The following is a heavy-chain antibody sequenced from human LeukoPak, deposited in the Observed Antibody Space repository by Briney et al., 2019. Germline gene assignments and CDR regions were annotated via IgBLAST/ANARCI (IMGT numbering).Heavy chain of an antibody. CDR3: ARQGVVITNKYLDY. CDR2: IIPIFGTA. D-gene: IGHD3-22*01. CDR1: GYSFTSYW. Sequence: KISCKGSGYSFTSYWISWVRQAPGQGLEWMGGIIPIFGTANYAQKFQGRVTITADESTSTAYMELSSLRSEDTAVYYCARQGVVITNKYLDYWGQGTLVTVSS. V-gene: IGHV1-69*01. J-gene: IGHJ4*02.